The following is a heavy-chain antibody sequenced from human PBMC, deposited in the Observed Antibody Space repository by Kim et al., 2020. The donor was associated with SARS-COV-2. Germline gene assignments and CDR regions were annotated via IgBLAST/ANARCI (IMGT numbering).Heavy chain of an antibody. CDR2: INSDGSST. J-gene: IGHJ6*02. V-gene: IGHV3-74*01. Sequence: GGSLRLSCAASGFTFSSYWMHWVRQAPGKGLVWVSRINSDGSSTSYADSVKGRFTISRDNAKNTLYLQMNSLRAEDTAVYYCARDRSVVATISYYYYGMDVWGQGTTVTVSS. CDR1: GFTFSSYW. CDR3: ARDRSVVATISYYYYGMDV. D-gene: IGHD5-12*01.